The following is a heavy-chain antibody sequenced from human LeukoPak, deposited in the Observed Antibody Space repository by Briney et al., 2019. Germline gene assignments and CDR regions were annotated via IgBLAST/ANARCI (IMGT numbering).Heavy chain of an antibody. V-gene: IGHV1-2*02. CDR2: INPNSGGT. Sequence: AASVKVSCKASGYTFPGYYMHWVRQAPGQGLEWMGWINPNSGGTNYAQKFQGRVTMTRDTSISTAHMELSRLRSDDTAVYYCAREHSSSSGKVFDYWGQGTLVTVSS. J-gene: IGHJ4*02. CDR3: AREHSSSSGKVFDY. CDR1: GYTFPGYY. D-gene: IGHD6-6*01.